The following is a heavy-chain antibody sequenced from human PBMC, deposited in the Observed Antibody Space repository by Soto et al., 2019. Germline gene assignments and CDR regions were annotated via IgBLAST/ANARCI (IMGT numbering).Heavy chain of an antibody. D-gene: IGHD6-25*01. CDR1: GGTFSSYA. J-gene: IGHJ4*02. Sequence: QVQLVQSGAEVKKPGSSVKVSCKASGGTFSSYAISWVRQAPGQGLEWMGGIIPIFGTANYAQKFQGRVTITADESTSTAYMELSSLRSQDTAVYYCPRGPERQSHGCGFFVYRVKGTLVTVSS. V-gene: IGHV1-69*01. CDR3: PRGPERQSHGCGFFVY. CDR2: IIPIFGTA.